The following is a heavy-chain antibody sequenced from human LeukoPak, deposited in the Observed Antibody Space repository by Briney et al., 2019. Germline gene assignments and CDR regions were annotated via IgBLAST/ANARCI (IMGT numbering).Heavy chain of an antibody. V-gene: IGHV4-34*01. D-gene: IGHD3-3*01. J-gene: IGHJ5*02. Sequence: SETLSLTCAVYGGSFSGYYWSWIRQPPGKGLEWIGEINHSGSTNYNPSLKSRVTISVDTSKNQFSLKLSSVTAADTAVDYCARVRHDFWSGYLSTYNWFDPWGQGTLVTVSS. CDR2: INHSGST. CDR3: ARVRHDFWSGYLSTYNWFDP. CDR1: GGSFSGYY.